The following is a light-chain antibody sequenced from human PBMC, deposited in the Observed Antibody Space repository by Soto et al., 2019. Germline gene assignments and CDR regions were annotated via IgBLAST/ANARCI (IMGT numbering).Light chain of an antibody. CDR1: SSNIKSNT. V-gene: IGLV1-44*01. J-gene: IGLJ7*01. CDR3: AEWDDSMNSYM. Sequence: QSVLTQPPSASGTPGQRVTISCSGSSSNIKSNTVTWDQQLPRTATQLVIYSNYERPSGVDDRVSGSTSGISASPVPSGLQSEGEPVESSAEWDDSMNSYMFGG. CDR2: SNY.